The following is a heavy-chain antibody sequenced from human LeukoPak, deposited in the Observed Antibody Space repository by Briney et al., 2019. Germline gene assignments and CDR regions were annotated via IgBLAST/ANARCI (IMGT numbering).Heavy chain of an antibody. CDR2: LYYSGST. V-gene: IGHV4-61*01. CDR3: ARHRAYSSSSPFDY. D-gene: IGHD6-6*01. J-gene: IGHJ4*02. CDR1: GGSVSSGSYY. Sequence: SETLSLTCTVSGGSVSSGSYYWSWIRQPPGKGLEWIGYLYYSGSTNYNPSLKSRVTISVDTSKNQFSLNLTSVTAADTAVYYCARHRAYSSSSPFDYWGQGTLVTVSS.